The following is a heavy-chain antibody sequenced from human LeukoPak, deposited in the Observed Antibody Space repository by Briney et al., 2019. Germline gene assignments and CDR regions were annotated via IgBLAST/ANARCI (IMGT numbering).Heavy chain of an antibody. CDR3: ARSTSGGYYYALDY. CDR1: GGSISSYY. Sequence: SETLSLTCTVSGGSISSYYWSWIRQPPGKGLEWIGYIHYSGSTNSKPSLKSRVTISVDTSKNQFSLKLSSVTAADTAVYYCARSTSGGYYYALDYWGQGTLVTVPS. J-gene: IGHJ4*02. CDR2: IHYSGST. D-gene: IGHD3-22*01. V-gene: IGHV4-59*08.